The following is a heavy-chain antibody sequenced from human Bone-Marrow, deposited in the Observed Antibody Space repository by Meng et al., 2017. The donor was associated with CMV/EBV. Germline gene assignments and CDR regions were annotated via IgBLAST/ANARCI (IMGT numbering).Heavy chain of an antibody. J-gene: IGHJ5*02. V-gene: IGHV1-69*10. CDR2: IIPILGIA. CDR3: AREVTLGYCSSTSCPRGLNWFDP. D-gene: IGHD2-2*01. Sequence: SVKVSCKVSGYTLTELSMHWVRQAPGKGLEWMGGIIPILGIANYAQKFQGRVTITADKSTSTAYMELSSLRSEDTAVYYCAREVTLGYCSSTSCPRGLNWFDPWGQGTLVTVSS. CDR1: GYTLTELS.